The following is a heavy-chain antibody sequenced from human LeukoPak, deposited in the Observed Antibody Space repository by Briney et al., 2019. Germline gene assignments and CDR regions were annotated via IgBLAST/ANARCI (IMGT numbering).Heavy chain of an antibody. D-gene: IGHD3-22*01. CDR3: ARSPWGITMIAEA. Sequence: PGGALRLSCSASGFTVSNNYMRWVRQAPGKGLGGVSVIYTGGTTYYADSVKGRFTISRDNSKNTLYLQMNSLRAEDTAVYYCARSPWGITMIAEAWGQGTLVTVSS. V-gene: IGHV3-53*01. CDR1: GFTVSNNY. CDR2: IYTGGTT. J-gene: IGHJ5*02.